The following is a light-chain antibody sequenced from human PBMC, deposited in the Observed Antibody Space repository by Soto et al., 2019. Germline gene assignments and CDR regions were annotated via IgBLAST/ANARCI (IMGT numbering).Light chain of an antibody. CDR1: QRVSGGF. Sequence: EIVLTQSPGTLSLSPGERATLSCRASQRVSGGFLAWYQQKPGQPPRLLIYGASSRATGIPDRFSGSGSGTDFTLTISRLEPEDFAVFYCQHYDSLPITFGQGTRLEIK. CDR3: QHYDSLPIT. V-gene: IGKV3-20*01. CDR2: GAS. J-gene: IGKJ5*01.